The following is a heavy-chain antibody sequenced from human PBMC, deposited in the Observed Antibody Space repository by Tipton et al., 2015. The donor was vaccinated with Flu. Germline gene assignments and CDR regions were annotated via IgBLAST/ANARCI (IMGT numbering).Heavy chain of an antibody. CDR2: IYTSGST. V-gene: IGHV4-4*07. J-gene: IGHJ4*02. Sequence: TLSLTCTVSGGSISSYYWSWIRQPAGKGLEWIGRIYTSGSTYYNPSLKSRVTISVDTSKNQFSLKLSSVTAADTAVYYCARFISIAAVADYWGQGTLVTVSS. D-gene: IGHD6-13*01. CDR3: ARFISIAAVADY. CDR1: GGSISSYY.